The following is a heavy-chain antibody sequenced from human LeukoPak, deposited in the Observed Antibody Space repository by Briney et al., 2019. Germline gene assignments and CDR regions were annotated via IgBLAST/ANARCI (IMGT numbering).Heavy chain of an antibody. CDR1: GASISSSHYF. J-gene: IGHJ5*02. CDR2: VYHTGTT. Sequence: SETLSLTCTVSGASISSSHYFWGWLRQPPGKGLEYIGGVYHTGTTYYNPSLRSRVFVSVDTSKNQFSLQLSSVTAADTAVYYCARDGTVQPWGQGTLVTVSS. V-gene: IGHV4-39*07. D-gene: IGHD1-1*01. CDR3: ARDGTVQP.